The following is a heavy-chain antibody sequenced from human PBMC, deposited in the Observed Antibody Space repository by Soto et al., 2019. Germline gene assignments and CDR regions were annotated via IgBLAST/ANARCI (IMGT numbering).Heavy chain of an antibody. V-gene: IGHV1-18*01. CDR1: GYTFTRYG. CDR2: ISAYNGNT. CDR3: AREVIAVAGKNWFDP. J-gene: IGHJ5*02. Sequence: ASGKVSCKASGYTFTRYGISWVRQAPGQGLEWMGWISAYNGNTNYAQKLQGRVTMTTDTSTSTAYMELRSLRSDDTAVYYCAREVIAVAGKNWFDPWGQGTLVTV. D-gene: IGHD6-19*01.